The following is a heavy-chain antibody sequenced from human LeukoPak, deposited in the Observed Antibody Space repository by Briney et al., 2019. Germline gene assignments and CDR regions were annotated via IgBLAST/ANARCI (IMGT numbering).Heavy chain of an antibody. D-gene: IGHD3-22*01. Sequence: GRSLGLSCAASRFTFDDYAMHWVRQAPGKGLEGGSSISWNSNSIDYADSVKGRFTISRDNAKNSLYLQLNSLRAEDMALYYCARGRYYHDTSGYYSLDYWGQGTLVTVSS. CDR1: RFTFDDYA. V-gene: IGHV3-9*03. CDR3: ARGRYYHDTSGYYSLDY. J-gene: IGHJ4*02. CDR2: ISWNSNSI.